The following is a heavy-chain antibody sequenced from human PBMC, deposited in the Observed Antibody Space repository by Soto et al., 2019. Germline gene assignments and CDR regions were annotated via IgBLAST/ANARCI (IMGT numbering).Heavy chain of an antibody. D-gene: IGHD3-16*01. CDR3: AKDRVESGLGEVDY. CDR2: ISYDGSKK. CDR1: GYTFSRHG. J-gene: IGHJ4*02. V-gene: IGHV3-30*18. Sequence: QVQLVESGGGVVQTGRSLRLSCAASGYTFSRHGMHWVRQAPGKGLEWVAVISYDGSKKYYEDSVKGRFTISRDNSKNTLYLQVNSLRAEDTAVYYCAKDRVESGLGEVDYWGQGTLVTVSS.